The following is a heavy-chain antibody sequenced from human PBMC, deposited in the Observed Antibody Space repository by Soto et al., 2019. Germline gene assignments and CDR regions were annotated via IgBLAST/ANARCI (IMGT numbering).Heavy chain of an antibody. V-gene: IGHV1-18*01. CDR3: ARVEIAVAGNWFDP. CDR2: ISAYNGNT. D-gene: IGHD6-19*01. J-gene: IGHJ5*02. Sequence: GASVKVSCKASGYTFTSYGISWVRQAPGQGLEWMGWISAYNGNTNYAQKLQGRVTMTTDTSTSTAYMEPRSLRSDDTAVYYCARVEIAVAGNWFDPWGQGTLVTVSS. CDR1: GYTFTSYG.